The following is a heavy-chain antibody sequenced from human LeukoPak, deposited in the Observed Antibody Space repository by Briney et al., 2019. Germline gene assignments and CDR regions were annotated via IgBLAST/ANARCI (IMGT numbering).Heavy chain of an antibody. CDR2: ISSSSSYT. D-gene: IGHD3-22*01. CDR1: GFTFSSYS. Sequence: GGSLRLSCAASGFTFSSYSMNWVRQAPGKGLEWVSSISSSSSYTYYADSVKGRFTISRDNAKNSLYLQMNSLRAEDTAVYYCARFYDSSGYYYGSNYYYYYGMDVWGQGTTVTVSS. J-gene: IGHJ6*02. CDR3: ARFYDSSGYYYGSNYYYYYGMDV. V-gene: IGHV3-21*01.